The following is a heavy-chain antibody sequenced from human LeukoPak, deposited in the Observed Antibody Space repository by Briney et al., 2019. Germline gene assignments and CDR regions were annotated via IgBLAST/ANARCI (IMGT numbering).Heavy chain of an antibody. CDR1: GFTFSSYS. CDR3: ARETVYYFDY. CDR2: IRSSSSTI. J-gene: IGHJ4*02. D-gene: IGHD2-8*01. V-gene: IGHV3-48*04. Sequence: GGSLRLSCAASGFTFSSYSMNWVRQAPGKGLEWVSYIRSSSSTIYYADSVKGRFTISRDNAKNSLYLQMNSLRAEDTAVYYCARETVYYFDYWGQGTLVTVSS.